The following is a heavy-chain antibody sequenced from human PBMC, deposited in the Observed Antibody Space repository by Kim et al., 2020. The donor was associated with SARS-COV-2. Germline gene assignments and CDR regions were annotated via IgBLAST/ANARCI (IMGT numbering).Heavy chain of an antibody. CDR3: ARSLIPFGELSMYYFDY. D-gene: IGHD3-10*01. Sequence: SETLSLTCTVSGGSISSSSYYWGWIRQPPGKGLEWIGSIYYSGSTYYNPSLKSRVPISVDTSKNQFSLKLSSVTAADTAVYYCARSLIPFGELSMYYFDYWGQGTLVTVSS. CDR2: IYYSGST. CDR1: GGSISSSSYY. J-gene: IGHJ4*02. V-gene: IGHV4-39*01.